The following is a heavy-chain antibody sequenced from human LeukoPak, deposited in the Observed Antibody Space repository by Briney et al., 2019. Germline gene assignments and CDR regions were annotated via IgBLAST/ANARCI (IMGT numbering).Heavy chain of an antibody. D-gene: IGHD1-26*01. V-gene: IGHV3-53*01. CDR2: IFSGGST. CDR1: GFIFSSNY. Sequence: GGSLRLSCAASGFIFSSNYMTWVRQAPGKGLEWVSVIFSGGSTYYADSVKGRVTISRDNSKNTLYLQMNNLRGEDTAVYYCARVGPTGSDFDYWGQGTLVTVSS. CDR3: ARVGPTGSDFDY. J-gene: IGHJ4*02.